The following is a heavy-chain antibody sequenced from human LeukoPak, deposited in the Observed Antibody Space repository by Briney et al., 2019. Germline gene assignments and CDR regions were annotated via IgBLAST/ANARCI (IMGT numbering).Heavy chain of an antibody. CDR1: GFTFSRNG. D-gene: IGHD4-17*01. J-gene: IGHJ4*02. CDR3: ARDRDYGTFAY. CDR2: ISVSGTYI. V-gene: IGHV3-21*01. Sequence: GGSLRLSCAASGFTFSRNGMAWVRQAPGKGLEWVSSISVSGTYIYYSDSVKGRFTISRDNAKNSLYLEMKSLRAEDTAAYFCARDRDYGTFAYWGQGTLVTVSS.